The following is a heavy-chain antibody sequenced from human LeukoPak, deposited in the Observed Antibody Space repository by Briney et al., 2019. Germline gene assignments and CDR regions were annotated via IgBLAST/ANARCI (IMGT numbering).Heavy chain of an antibody. J-gene: IGHJ4*02. CDR3: ARISADYDFWSGYSTRHTFDY. D-gene: IGHD3-3*01. CDR2: IYYSGST. V-gene: IGHV4-39*07. Sequence: SETLSLTCTVSGGSISSSSYYWGWIRQPPGKGLEWIGSIYYSGSTYYNPSLKSRVTISVDTSKNQFSLKLSSVTAADTAVYYCARISADYDFWSGYSTRHTFDYWGQGTLVTVSS. CDR1: GGSISSSSYY.